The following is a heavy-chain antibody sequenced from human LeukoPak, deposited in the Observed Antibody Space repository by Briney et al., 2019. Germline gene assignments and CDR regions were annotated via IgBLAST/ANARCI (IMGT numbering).Heavy chain of an antibody. CDR1: GYTFTTYN. CDR3: ARERTLTSCYDY. CDR2: INPNSGGT. D-gene: IGHD2-15*01. J-gene: IGHJ4*02. V-gene: IGHV1-2*02. Sequence: GASVKVSCKASGYTFTTYNIHWVRQAPGQGLEWMGWINPNSGGTNYAQKFQGRVTMTRDTSISTAYMELSRLRSDDTAVYYCARERTLTSCYDYWGQGTLVTVSS.